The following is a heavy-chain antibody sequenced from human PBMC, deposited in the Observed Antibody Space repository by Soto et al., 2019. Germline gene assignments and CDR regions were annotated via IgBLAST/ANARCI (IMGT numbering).Heavy chain of an antibody. J-gene: IGHJ6*03. CDR1: GYTSTSCD. V-gene: IGHV1-8*01. Sequence: AAAQVSFKASGYTSTSCDINWLRQATGQAREWMGWMNPNSRNTGYAQKFQGRVTMTRNTSISTAYMELSSLRSEDTAVYYCARSVSNVYYYYYYMDVWGKGTTVTVSS. D-gene: IGHD4-4*01. CDR2: MNPNSRNT. CDR3: ARSVSNVYYYYYYMDV.